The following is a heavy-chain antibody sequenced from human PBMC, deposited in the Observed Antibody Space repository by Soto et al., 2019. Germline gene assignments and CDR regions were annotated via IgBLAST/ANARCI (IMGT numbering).Heavy chain of an antibody. J-gene: IGHJ4*02. CDR2: ISGSGGNT. Sequence: EVQLLESGGGLVQPGGSLRLSCAASGFTFSSYAMSWVRQAPGKGLGWVSGISGSGGNTYYADSVKGRFTISRENSKNTRDLEKKRRGAGDRALYSGAKGGQQGGGGYFDYWGQGTLVTVSS. D-gene: IGHD6-13*01. CDR1: GFTFSSYA. V-gene: IGHV3-23*01. CDR3: AKGGQQGGGGYFDY.